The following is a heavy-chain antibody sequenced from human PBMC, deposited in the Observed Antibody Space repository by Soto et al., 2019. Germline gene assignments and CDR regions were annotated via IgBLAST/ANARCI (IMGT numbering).Heavy chain of an antibody. D-gene: IGHD6-6*01. CDR3: ARSPSRMAAETQLDP. V-gene: IGHV1-3*01. CDR2: INGGAGDT. J-gene: IGHJ5*02. CDR1: GYIFTNYA. Sequence: QVQLVQSGAEVRKPGASVKISCKASGYIFTNYAIHWLRQAPGQRLEWMGWINGGAGDTRYSVNFQGRVTFTRDTAATTAFMDLSSLSSADTAIYYCARSPSRMAAETQLDPWGQGTLVSVSS.